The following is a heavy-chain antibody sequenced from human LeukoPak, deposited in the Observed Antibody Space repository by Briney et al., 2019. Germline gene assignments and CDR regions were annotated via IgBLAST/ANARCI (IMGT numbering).Heavy chain of an antibody. J-gene: IGHJ4*02. CDR3: AKDYSSSWYYFDY. V-gene: IGHV3-48*03. CDR2: ISSSGSTI. D-gene: IGHD6-13*01. CDR1: GFTFSSYE. Sequence: GGSLRLSCAASGFTFSSYEMNWVRQAPGKGLEWVSYISSSGSTIYYADSVKGRFTISRDNSKNTLYLQMNSLRAEDTAVYYCAKDYSSSWYYFDYWGQGTLVTVSS.